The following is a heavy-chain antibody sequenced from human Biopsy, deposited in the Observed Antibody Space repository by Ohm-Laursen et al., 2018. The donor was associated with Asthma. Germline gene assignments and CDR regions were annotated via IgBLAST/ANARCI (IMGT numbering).Heavy chain of an antibody. Sequence: GASVKVSCKASGDSLGSFINYAISWVRPAPRQGLEWMGGPIPVLGTAAYAPMFEGRITITADESTSTAYLELTSLRFEDTAVYYCARGYSGTDRIVYYYSGMEVWGQGTTVTVSS. V-gene: IGHV1-69*13. CDR2: PIPVLGTA. D-gene: IGHD5-12*01. CDR3: ARGYSGTDRIVYYYSGMEV. J-gene: IGHJ6*02. CDR1: GDSLGSFINYA.